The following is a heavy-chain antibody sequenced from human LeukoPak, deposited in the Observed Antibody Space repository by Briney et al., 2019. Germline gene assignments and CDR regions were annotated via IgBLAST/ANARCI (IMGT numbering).Heavy chain of an antibody. CDR2: IKQDGSEK. CDR1: GFTFSSYW. V-gene: IGHV3-7*01. J-gene: IGHJ4*02. CDR3: ARPARFFGELYPN. D-gene: IGHD3-10*01. Sequence: GGSLRLSCAASGFTFSSYWMSWVRQAPGKGLEWVANIKQDGSEKYYVDSVKGRFTISRDNAKNSLYLQMNSLRAEDTAVYYCARPARFFGELYPNWGQGTLVTVSS.